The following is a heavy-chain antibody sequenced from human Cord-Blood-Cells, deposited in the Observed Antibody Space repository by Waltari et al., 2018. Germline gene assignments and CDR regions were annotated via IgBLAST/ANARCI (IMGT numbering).Heavy chain of an antibody. J-gene: IGHJ4*02. V-gene: IGHV3-30-3*01. CDR2: ISYDGSNK. Sequence: QVQLVESGGGVVQPGRSLRLSCAASGFTFSSYAMHWVRLAPGKGLEWVAVISYDGSNKYYADSVKGRFTISRDNSKNTLYLQMNSLRAEDTAVYYCARGEYVVVPAAIDYWGQGTLVTVSS. CDR1: GFTFSSYA. CDR3: ARGEYVVVPAAIDY. D-gene: IGHD2-2*01.